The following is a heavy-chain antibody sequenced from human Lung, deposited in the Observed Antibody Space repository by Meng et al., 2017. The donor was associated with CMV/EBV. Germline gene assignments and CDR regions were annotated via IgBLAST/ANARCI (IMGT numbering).Heavy chain of an antibody. J-gene: IGHJ6*02. CDR3: AREEYSSSSQAGQYYYYYYGMDV. Sequence: GESXKISCAASGFTFDDYGMGWVRQAPGKGLEWVSGINWNGGSTGYADSVKGRFTISRDNAKNSLYLQMNSLRAEDTALYYCAREEYSSSSQAGQYYYYYYGMDVXGQGXTVTVSS. CDR1: GFTFDDYG. V-gene: IGHV3-20*04. CDR2: INWNGGST. D-gene: IGHD6-6*01.